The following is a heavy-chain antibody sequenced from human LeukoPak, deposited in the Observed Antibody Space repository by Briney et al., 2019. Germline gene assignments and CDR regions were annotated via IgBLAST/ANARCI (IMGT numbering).Heavy chain of an antibody. Sequence: ASVKVSCKASGYTFTSYGISWVRQAPGQGLEWMGWISGYNGNTNYAQQKLQGRVTMTTDTSTSTAYMELRSLRSDDTALYYCVRDRDWGAFDPWGQGTPVTVPS. CDR1: GYTFTSYG. CDR3: VRDRDWGAFDP. V-gene: IGHV1-18*01. J-gene: IGHJ5*02. D-gene: IGHD3/OR15-3a*01. CDR2: ISGYNGNT.